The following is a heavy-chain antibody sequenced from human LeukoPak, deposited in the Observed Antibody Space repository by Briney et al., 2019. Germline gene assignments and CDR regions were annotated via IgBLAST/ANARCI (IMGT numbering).Heavy chain of an antibody. J-gene: IGHJ4*02. CDR3: AKAFDYNGLRGEGGSFDY. D-gene: IGHD4-11*01. V-gene: IGHV3-13*01. CDR2: IGIPGDA. Sequence: GSLRLSCAASGFNISKYDMHWVRQTTNRRLEWVSVIGIPGDAYYVDAVKGRFTISRENAKNSVYLQMNSLRDGDTAVYFCAKAFDYNGLRGEGGSFDYWGQGAQVTVSS. CDR1: GFNISKYD.